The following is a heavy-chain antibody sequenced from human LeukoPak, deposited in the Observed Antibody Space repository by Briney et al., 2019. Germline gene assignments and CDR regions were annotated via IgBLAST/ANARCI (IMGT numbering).Heavy chain of an antibody. CDR1: GFTFSSYE. CDR3: ARDLAAAAPIDY. D-gene: IGHD6-13*01. CDR2: ISSSGNTI. Sequence: GGSLRLSCAASGFTFSSYEMNWVRQAPGKGLEWVSYISSSGNTIYYADSVKGRFTISRDNAKNSLYLQMNSLRAEDTAVYYCARDLAAAAPIDYWGQGTLVTVSS. V-gene: IGHV3-48*03. J-gene: IGHJ4*02.